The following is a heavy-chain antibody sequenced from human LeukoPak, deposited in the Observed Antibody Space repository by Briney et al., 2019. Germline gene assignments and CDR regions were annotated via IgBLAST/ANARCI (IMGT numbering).Heavy chain of an antibody. Sequence: GGSLRLSCAASGFTFSSYSMNWVRQAPGKGLEWVSAISDSGGSTYYADSVKGRFTISRDNSKNTLYLQMNSLRAEDTAVYYCAKLITYYYDSSGYYRDEYFQHWGQGTLVTVSS. CDR2: ISDSGGST. V-gene: IGHV3-23*01. CDR1: GFTFSSYS. CDR3: AKLITYYYDSSGYYRDEYFQH. D-gene: IGHD3-22*01. J-gene: IGHJ1*01.